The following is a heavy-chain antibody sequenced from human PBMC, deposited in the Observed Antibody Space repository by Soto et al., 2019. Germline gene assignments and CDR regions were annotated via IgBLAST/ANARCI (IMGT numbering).Heavy chain of an antibody. CDR1: GGSISSYY. J-gene: IGHJ4*02. Sequence: QVQLQESGPGLVKPSETLSLTCTVSGGSISSYYWSWIRQPTGKGLEWIAYIHYSGSTDYNPSLKSRVTISLDKSKNQFSLKLTSVTAADTAVYHCARHGLGLDYWGQGTLVTVSS. D-gene: IGHD1-26*01. CDR2: IHYSGST. V-gene: IGHV4-59*08. CDR3: ARHGLGLDY.